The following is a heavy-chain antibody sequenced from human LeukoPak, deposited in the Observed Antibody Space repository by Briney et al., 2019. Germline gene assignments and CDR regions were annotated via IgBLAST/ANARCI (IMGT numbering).Heavy chain of an antibody. Sequence: GGSLRLSCVASTFTYSSYWMSWVRQAPGKGLEWVASIKEDGREKSYVDSVKGRFTISRDNSKNSLYLQMNSLRAEDTAVYYCAALLRYFDWRFWGQGTMVTVFS. J-gene: IGHJ3*01. CDR1: TFTYSSYW. D-gene: IGHD3-9*01. CDR2: IKEDGREK. CDR3: AALLRYFDWRF. V-gene: IGHV3-7*01.